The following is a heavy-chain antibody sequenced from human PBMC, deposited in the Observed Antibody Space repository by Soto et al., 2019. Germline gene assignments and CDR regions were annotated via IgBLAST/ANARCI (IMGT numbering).Heavy chain of an antibody. V-gene: IGHV1-58*02. CDR3: AAFSDSGYDYPH. J-gene: IGHJ4*02. CDR2: IVVGSGNT. CDR1: GFTFTSSA. D-gene: IGHD5-12*01. Sequence: ASVKVSCKASGFTFTSSAMQWVRQARGQRLERIGWIVVGSGNTNYAQKFQERVTITRDMSTSTAYMELSSLRSEDTAVYYCAAFSDSGYDYPHWGQGTLVTVSS.